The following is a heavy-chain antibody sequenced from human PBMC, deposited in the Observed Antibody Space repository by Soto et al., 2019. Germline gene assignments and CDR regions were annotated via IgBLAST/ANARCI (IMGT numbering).Heavy chain of an antibody. Sequence: QVQLVASGGGVVQPGKSLRLSCAASGFTFSTYGMHWVRQAPGKGLEWVAVIWYDGSNKYHGDSLKGRFTISRDNSKNTFNLQRKNLRAEDTVMYFSKRDGVLGATAMVVSWGQGTVVPVSS. J-gene: IGHJ4*02. D-gene: IGHD5-18*01. CDR2: IWYDGSNK. CDR1: GFTFSTYG. V-gene: IGHV3-33*01. CDR3: KRDGVLGATAMVVS.